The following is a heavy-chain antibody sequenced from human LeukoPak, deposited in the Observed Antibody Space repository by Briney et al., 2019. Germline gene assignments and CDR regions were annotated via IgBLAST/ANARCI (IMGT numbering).Heavy chain of an antibody. D-gene: IGHD5-18*01. V-gene: IGHV5-51*01. Sequence: GESLKISCKGSGYRFTTFWIGWVRQMPGKGLEWMGIIYPDDSDTRYSPSFEGQVTISADKSINTAYLHWSSLKASDTAQYYCARRGVSSEEYDYWGQGTLVTVSS. J-gene: IGHJ4*02. CDR2: IYPDDSDT. CDR1: GYRFTTFW. CDR3: ARRGVSSEEYDY.